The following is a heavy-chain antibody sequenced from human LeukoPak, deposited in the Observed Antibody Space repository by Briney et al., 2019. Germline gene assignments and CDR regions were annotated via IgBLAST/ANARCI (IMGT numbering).Heavy chain of an antibody. CDR1: GFTFSSYG. CDR3: AKDGAGSMVRGVMEIDY. V-gene: IGHV3-30*18. Sequence: GGSLRLSCAASGFTFSSYGMHWVRQAPGKGLEWVAVISYDGSNKYYADSVKGRFTISRDNSKNTLYLQMNSLRAEDTAVYYCAKDGAGSMVRGVMEIDYWGQGTLVTVSS. CDR2: ISYDGSNK. D-gene: IGHD3-10*01. J-gene: IGHJ4*02.